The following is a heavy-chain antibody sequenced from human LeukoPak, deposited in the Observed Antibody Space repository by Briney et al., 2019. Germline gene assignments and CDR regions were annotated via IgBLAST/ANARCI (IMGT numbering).Heavy chain of an antibody. D-gene: IGHD2/OR15-2a*01. CDR1: GFTFSSYA. CDR2: ISGSGGST. V-gene: IGHV3-23*01. J-gene: IGHJ4*02. Sequence: QSGGSLRLSCAASGFTFSSYAMSWVRQAPGKGLEWVSVISGSGGSTDYADSVKGRFTISRDNSKTTLHLQMNSLRAEDTAVYYCAKDRDSNTYHPHFDYWGQGTLVTVAS. CDR3: AKDRDSNTYHPHFDY.